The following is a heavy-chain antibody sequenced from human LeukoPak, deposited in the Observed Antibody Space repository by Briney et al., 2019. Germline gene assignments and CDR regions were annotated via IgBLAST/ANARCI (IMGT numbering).Heavy chain of an antibody. V-gene: IGHV4-39*07. CDR1: GGSISSSKYY. D-gene: IGHD3-16*01. J-gene: IGHJ4*02. CDR3: ARGEGSYDYVWGSHLKYYFDY. CDR2: IYYSGST. Sequence: SETLSLTCTVSGGSISSSKYYWGWIRQPPGKGLEWIGTIYYSGSTYYNSSLKSRVTISVDTSKNQFSLKLSSVTAADTAVYYCARGEGSYDYVWGSHLKYYFDYWGQGTLVTVSS.